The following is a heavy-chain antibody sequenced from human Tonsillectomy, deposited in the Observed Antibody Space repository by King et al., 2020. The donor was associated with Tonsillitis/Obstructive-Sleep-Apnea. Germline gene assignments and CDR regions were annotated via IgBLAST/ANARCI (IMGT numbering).Heavy chain of an antibody. CDR3: AKDSDSSGYYPSNYYYMDV. CDR2: ISGSGGST. V-gene: IGHV3-23*04. Sequence: VQLVESGGGLVQPGGSLRLSCVASGFTFSIYAMTWVRQAPGKGLEGVSLISGSGGSTYYAASLKGRFTISRDNSKNTLYLQMNSLRVEDTAVYYCAKDSDSSGYYPSNYYYMDVWGKGTTVTVSS. CDR1: GFTFSIYA. D-gene: IGHD3-22*01. J-gene: IGHJ6*03.